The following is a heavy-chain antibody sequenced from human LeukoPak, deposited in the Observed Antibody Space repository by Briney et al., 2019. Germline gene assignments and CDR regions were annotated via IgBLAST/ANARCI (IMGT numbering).Heavy chain of an antibody. J-gene: IGHJ3*02. CDR2: ISWNSGSI. CDR1: GFTFDDYA. CDR3: AKDIGRFPHALDI. D-gene: IGHD2-21*01. V-gene: IGHV3-9*01. Sequence: GGTLRLSCAASGFTFDDYAMHWVRQAPGKGLEWVSGISWNSGSIGYADSVKGRFTISRDNAKNSLYLQMNSLRAEDTALYYCAKDIGRFPHALDIWGQGTMVTVSS.